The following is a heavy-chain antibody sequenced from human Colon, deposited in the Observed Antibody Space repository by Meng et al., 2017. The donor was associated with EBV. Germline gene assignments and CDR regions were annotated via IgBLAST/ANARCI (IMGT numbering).Heavy chain of an antibody. Sequence: PSLSLSLTCAVSGDSISSGDYSWSWIRQPPGQCLEWIGYIYHGGTTYNTSLKSRVTISVDNSKNQFSLRLTSVTAADTAVYYCARGPYCGGDCYWFDPWGQGTLVTVSS. CDR2: IYHGGTT. J-gene: IGHJ5*02. V-gene: IGHV4-30-2*01. D-gene: IGHD2-21*02. CDR1: GDSISSGDYS. CDR3: ARGPYCGGDCYWFDP.